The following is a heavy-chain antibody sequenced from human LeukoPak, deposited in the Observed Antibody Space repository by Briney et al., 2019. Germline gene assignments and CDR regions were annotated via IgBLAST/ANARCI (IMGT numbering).Heavy chain of an antibody. CDR3: ASIGIAAAGSEDY. CDR1: GSTFTGYY. J-gene: IGHJ4*02. Sequence: ASVKVSCKASGSTFTGYYMHWVRQAPGQGLEWMGWINPNSGGTNYAQKFQGRVTMTRDTSISTAYMELSRLRSDHTAVYYCASIGIAAAGSEDYWGQGTLVTVSS. V-gene: IGHV1-2*02. D-gene: IGHD6-13*01. CDR2: INPNSGGT.